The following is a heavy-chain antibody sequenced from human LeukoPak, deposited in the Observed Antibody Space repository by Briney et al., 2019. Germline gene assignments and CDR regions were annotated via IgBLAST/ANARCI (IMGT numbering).Heavy chain of an antibody. D-gene: IGHD3-22*01. Sequence: PSETLSLTCTVSGGSISSYYWSWIRQPAGKGLEWIGRIYTSGSTNYNPSLKSRVTMSVDTSKNQFSLKLSSVTAADTAVYYCAGEVGYYYDSSGYSTYNWFDPWGQGTLVTVSS. CDR2: IYTSGST. V-gene: IGHV4-4*07. J-gene: IGHJ5*02. CDR3: AGEVGYYYDSSGYSTYNWFDP. CDR1: GGSISSYY.